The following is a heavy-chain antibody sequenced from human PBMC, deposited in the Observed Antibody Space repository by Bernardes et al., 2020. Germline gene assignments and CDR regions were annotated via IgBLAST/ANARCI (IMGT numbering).Heavy chain of an antibody. CDR2: IHYSGIT. Sequence: SETLSLTCTVSGDSISSHSWTWIRQSPGKGLAWIGYIHYSGITNYNPSLKSRVTISADTSKNQFSLKVRSVTAADTAVYYCARVVVGNKWTYYYHYMDGWGVGTTVTVSS. CDR1: GDSISSHS. V-gene: IGHV4-59*11. CDR3: ARVVVGNKWTYYYHYMDG. D-gene: IGHD2-21*01. J-gene: IGHJ6*03.